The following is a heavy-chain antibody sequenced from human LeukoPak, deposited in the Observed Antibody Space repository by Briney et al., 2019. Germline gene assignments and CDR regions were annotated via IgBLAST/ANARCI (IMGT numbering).Heavy chain of an antibody. V-gene: IGHV3-74*01. CDR2: IRTDGSST. CDR1: GFTFSSYW. J-gene: IGHJ4*02. Sequence: PGGSLRLSCAASGFTFSSYWMHWVRQAPGKGLVWVSRIRTDGSSTSYADSVKGRFTISRDNAKNTLYLQMNSLRAEDTAVYYCARDRDGYSTIYWGQGTLVTVSS. CDR3: ARDRDGYSTIY. D-gene: IGHD6-13*01.